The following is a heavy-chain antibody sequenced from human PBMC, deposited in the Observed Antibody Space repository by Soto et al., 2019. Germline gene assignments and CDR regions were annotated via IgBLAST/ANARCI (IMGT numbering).Heavy chain of an antibody. CDR1: GFSFINYA. J-gene: IGHJ6*01. CDR2: IIDSGGST. CDR3: AKLGGYNGMYI. V-gene: IGHV3-23*01. Sequence: EVQLLESGGGLVHPGGSLRLSCAASGFSFINYAMSWVRQAPGKGLEWVSGIIDSGGSTYYADAVKGRFTISRDNSKNMLYLQMNSLRAEDTAVYYCAKLGGYNGMYILGRATTVTVSS.